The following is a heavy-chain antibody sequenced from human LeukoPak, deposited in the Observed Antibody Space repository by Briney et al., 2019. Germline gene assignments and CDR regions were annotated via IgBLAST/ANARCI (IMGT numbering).Heavy chain of an antibody. CDR3: ARQTYYYDSSGYYRLYYFDY. D-gene: IGHD3-22*01. CDR2: IYPGDSDT. Sequence: GESLKISCKGSGYSFTSYWIGWVRQMPGKGLEWMGIIYPGDSDTRYSPSFQGQVTISADKSTSTAYLQWSSLKASDTAMYYCARQTYYYDSSGYYRLYYFDYWGQGTLVTVSS. J-gene: IGHJ4*02. CDR1: GYSFTSYW. V-gene: IGHV5-51*01.